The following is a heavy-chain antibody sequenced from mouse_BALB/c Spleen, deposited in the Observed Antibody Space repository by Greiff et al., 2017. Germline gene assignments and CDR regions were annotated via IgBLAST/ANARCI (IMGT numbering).Heavy chain of an antibody. CDR2: ISSGSSTI. CDR3: ASYYRYDGAWFAY. CDR1: GFTFSSFG. J-gene: IGHJ3*01. D-gene: IGHD2-14*01. Sequence: DVMLVESGGGLVQPGGSRKLSCAASGFTFSSFGMHWVRQAPEKGLEWVAYISSGSSTIYYADTVKGRFTISRDNPKNTLFLQMTSLRSEDTAMYYCASYYRYDGAWFAYWGQGTLVTVSA. V-gene: IGHV5-17*02.